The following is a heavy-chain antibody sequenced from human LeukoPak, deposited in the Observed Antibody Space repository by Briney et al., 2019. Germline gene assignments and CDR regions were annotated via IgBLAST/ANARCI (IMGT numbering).Heavy chain of an antibody. CDR2: ISYDGSNK. CDR3: AKDISDIVVVPTDGMDV. CDR1: RFTFSSYG. D-gene: IGHD2-2*01. J-gene: IGHJ6*02. Sequence: GGSLRLSCAASRFTFSSYGMHWVRQAPGKGLEWVAVISYDGSNKYYADSVKGRFTISRDNSKNTLYLQMNSLRAEDTAVYYCAKDISDIVVVPTDGMDVWGQGTTVTVSS. V-gene: IGHV3-30*18.